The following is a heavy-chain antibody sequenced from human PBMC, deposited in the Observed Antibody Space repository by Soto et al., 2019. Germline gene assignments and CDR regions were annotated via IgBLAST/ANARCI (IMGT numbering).Heavy chain of an antibody. Sequence: PGGSLRLSCAASGFTFTSYDMHWVRQVIGKGLEWVSAIGAAGDTYYPGSVKGRFTISRENAKNSLHLQMNSLRAGDTAVYYCVRGWGPAQILPYFGMDVWGQGTTVTVSS. CDR2: IGAAGDT. CDR1: GFTFTSYD. J-gene: IGHJ6*02. V-gene: IGHV3-13*04. CDR3: VRGWGPAQILPYFGMDV. D-gene: IGHD2-15*01.